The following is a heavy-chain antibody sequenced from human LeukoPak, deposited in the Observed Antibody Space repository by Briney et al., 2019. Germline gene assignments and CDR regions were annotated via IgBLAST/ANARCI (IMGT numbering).Heavy chain of an antibody. CDR1: GGSISSSNW. Sequence: SGTLSLTCAVSGGSISSSNWWSWVRQPPGKGLEWIGEIYHSGSTNYNPSLKSRVTISVDKSKNQFSPKLSSVTAADTAVYYCASKNYDSSGYYHYWGQGTLVTVSS. V-gene: IGHV4-4*02. CDR2: IYHSGST. CDR3: ASKNYDSSGYYHY. J-gene: IGHJ4*02. D-gene: IGHD3-22*01.